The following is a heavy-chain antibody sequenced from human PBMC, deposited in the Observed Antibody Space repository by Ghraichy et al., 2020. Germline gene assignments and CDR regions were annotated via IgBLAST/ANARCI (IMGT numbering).Heavy chain of an antibody. V-gene: IGHV4-4*07. D-gene: IGHD3-3*01. Sequence: SETPSLTCTVSGGSISSYYWTWIRQPAGKGLEWIGRIYTSGSTNYNPSLKSRVAMSVDTSKNQFSLKLTSVTAADTAVYYCAREGDFTIKDWGQGTLVTVSS. CDR1: GGSISSYY. J-gene: IGHJ4*02. CDR3: AREGDFTIKD. CDR2: IYTSGST.